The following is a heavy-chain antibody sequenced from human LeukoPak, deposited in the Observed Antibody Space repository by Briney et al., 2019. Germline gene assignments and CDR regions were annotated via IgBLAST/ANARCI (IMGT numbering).Heavy chain of an antibody. CDR2: ISSSSSYI. D-gene: IGHD2-2*01. Sequence: PGGSLRLSCAASGFTFSSYSMNWVRQAPGKGLEWVSSISSSSSYIYYADSVKGRFTISRDNAKNSLYLQMNSLRAEDTAVYYCARLLGYCSCTSCSPGAFDIWGQGTMVPVSS. V-gene: IGHV3-21*01. CDR3: ARLLGYCSCTSCSPGAFDI. J-gene: IGHJ3*02. CDR1: GFTFSSYS.